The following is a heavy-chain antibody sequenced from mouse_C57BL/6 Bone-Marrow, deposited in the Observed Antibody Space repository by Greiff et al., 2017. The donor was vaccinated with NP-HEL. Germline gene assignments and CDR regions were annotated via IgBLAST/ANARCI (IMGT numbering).Heavy chain of an antibody. Sequence: EVQGVESGGDLVKPGGSLKLSCAASGFTFSSYGMSWVRQTPDMRLEWVATISSGGSYTYYPDSVKGRFTISRDNAKNTLYLQMSSLKSEDTAMYYCASPYDYDVAWFAYWGQGTLVTVSA. CDR1: GFTFSSYG. D-gene: IGHD2-4*01. CDR2: ISSGGSYT. V-gene: IGHV5-6*01. J-gene: IGHJ3*01. CDR3: ASPYDYDVAWFAY.